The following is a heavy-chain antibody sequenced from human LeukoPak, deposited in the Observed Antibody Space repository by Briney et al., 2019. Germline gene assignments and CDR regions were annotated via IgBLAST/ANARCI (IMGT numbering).Heavy chain of an antibody. D-gene: IGHD5-12*01. J-gene: IGHJ4*02. Sequence: PGGSLRLSCAASGFTFSSYAMSWVRQAPGKGLEWVSGISGSGGGTYYADSVKGRFTISRDDPKKTLYLQMNSLRAEDTAVYYCARGPSGYHNTGGQGTLVTVSS. V-gene: IGHV3-23*01. CDR3: ARGPSGYHNT. CDR2: ISGSGGGT. CDR1: GFTFSSYA.